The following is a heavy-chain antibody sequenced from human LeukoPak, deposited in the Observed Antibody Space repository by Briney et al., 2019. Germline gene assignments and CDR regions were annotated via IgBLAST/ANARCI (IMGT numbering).Heavy chain of an antibody. J-gene: IGHJ4*02. D-gene: IGHD6-19*01. V-gene: IGHV3-7*01. CDR2: IKQDGSEK. CDR1: GFTFSSYW. Sequence: GGSLRLSCAASGFTFSSYWMSWVRQAPGKGLEWVANIKQDGSEKYYVDSVKGRFTISRDNAKNSLYLQMNSLRAEDTAVYYCARDQRSSGWYYFDYWGQGTLVTASS. CDR3: ARDQRSSGWYYFDY.